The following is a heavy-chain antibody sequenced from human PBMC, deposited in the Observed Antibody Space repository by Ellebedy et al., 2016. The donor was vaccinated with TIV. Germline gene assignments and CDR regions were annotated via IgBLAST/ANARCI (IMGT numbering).Heavy chain of an antibody. Sequence: MPSETLSLTCAVYGVSFTNYYWSWTRQFPGKGLEWIGEFNLRGTTNYNPSLKSRVTISVDTSKNWFSLKLNSVTAADTAVYYCAKWTVGYCSSASCYTGDYWGQGTRVTVSS. V-gene: IGHV4-34*01. CDR3: AKWTVGYCSSASCYTGDY. J-gene: IGHJ4*02. CDR2: FNLRGTT. CDR1: GVSFTNYY. D-gene: IGHD2-2*02.